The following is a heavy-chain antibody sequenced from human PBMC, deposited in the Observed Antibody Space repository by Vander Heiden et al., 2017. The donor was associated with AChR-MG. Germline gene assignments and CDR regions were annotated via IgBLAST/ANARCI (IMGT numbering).Heavy chain of an antibody. Sequence: QVQLVQSGAAVKKPGASVKVSCKVSGYTLPELSMHWVRQAPGKGLEWMGGLDPEDGETIYAQKFQGRVTMTEDTSTDTAYMELSSLRSEDTAVYYCAGGLRYYCYYYYGMDVWGQGTTVTVSS. J-gene: IGHJ6*02. V-gene: IGHV1-24*01. CDR1: GYTLPELS. D-gene: IGHD3-16*01. CDR3: AGGLRYYCYYYYGMDV. CDR2: LDPEDGET.